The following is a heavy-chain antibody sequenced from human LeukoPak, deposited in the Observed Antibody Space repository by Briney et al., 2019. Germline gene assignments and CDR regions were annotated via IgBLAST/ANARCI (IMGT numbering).Heavy chain of an antibody. V-gene: IGHV4-34*01. D-gene: IGHD3-22*01. CDR2: INHSGST. J-gene: IGHJ4*02. CDR3: ARRPSRGYYYDSSGYYFDY. Sequence: PSETLSLTCAIYGGSFSGYYWSWIRQPPGKGLEWIGEINHSGSTNYNPSLKSRVTISVDTSKNQFSLKLSSVTAADTAVYYCARRPSRGYYYDSSGYYFDYWGQGTLVTVSS. CDR1: GGSFSGYY.